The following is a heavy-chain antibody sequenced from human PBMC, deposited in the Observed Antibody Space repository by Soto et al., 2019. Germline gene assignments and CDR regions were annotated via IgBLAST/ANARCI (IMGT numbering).Heavy chain of an antibody. D-gene: IGHD3-10*01. J-gene: IGHJ5*01. CDR2: IYQRGST. CDR1: GGSMSSSNW. Sequence: QVQLQESGPGLVKPSGTLSLTCAVSGGSMSSSNWWSWVRQPPREGLEWIGEIYQRGSTNYDSSLKSRVTISVDKSKNQFSLKLNSVTAADTAVYYCARYYVSGSYFDSWGQGTLVTVSS. CDR3: ARYYVSGSYFDS. V-gene: IGHV4-4*02.